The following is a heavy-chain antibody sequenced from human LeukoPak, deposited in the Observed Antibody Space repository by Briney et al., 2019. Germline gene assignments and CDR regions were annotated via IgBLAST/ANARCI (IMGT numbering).Heavy chain of an antibody. CDR1: GASISSGNYY. D-gene: IGHD3-10*01. Sequence: SETLSLTCIVSGASISSGNYYWSWIRQPAGKGLEWIGHIYTSGSTNYNPSLKSRVTISVDTSKNQFSLKLSSVTAADTAVYYCAREVLNYYGSGSYYTNFDYWGQGTLVTVSS. CDR2: IYTSGST. J-gene: IGHJ4*02. V-gene: IGHV4-61*09. CDR3: AREVLNYYGSGSYYTNFDY.